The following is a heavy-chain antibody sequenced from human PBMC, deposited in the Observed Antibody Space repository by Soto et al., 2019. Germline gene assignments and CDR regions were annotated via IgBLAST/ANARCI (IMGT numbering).Heavy chain of an antibody. J-gene: IGHJ6*02. D-gene: IGHD4-4*01. CDR1: GGTFSSYA. Sequence: QVQLVQSGAEVKKPGSSVTVSCKASGGTFSSYAISWVRQAPGQGLEWMGRIIPFIGTANYAQKFQGRVTITADESTSTAYMELTSLRSEDTAVYYCARVVMTTVPASYYYGMDVCGQGTTGTVSS. CDR3: ARVVMTTVPASYYYGMDV. V-gene: IGHV1-69*18. CDR2: IIPFIGTA.